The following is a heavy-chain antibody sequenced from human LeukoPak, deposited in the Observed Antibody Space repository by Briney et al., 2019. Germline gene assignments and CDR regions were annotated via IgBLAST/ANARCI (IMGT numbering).Heavy chain of an antibody. CDR3: ARLMSGSGSYYSEAFDI. CDR2: IYYSGST. J-gene: IGHJ3*02. V-gene: IGHV4-59*08. CDR1: GGSISSYY. Sequence: SETLSLTCTVSGGSISSYYWSWIRQPPGKGLEWIGYIYYSGSTNYNPSLKSRVTISVDTSKNQFSLKLSSVTAADTAVYYCARLMSGSGSYYSEAFDIWGQGTMVTVSS. D-gene: IGHD3-10*01.